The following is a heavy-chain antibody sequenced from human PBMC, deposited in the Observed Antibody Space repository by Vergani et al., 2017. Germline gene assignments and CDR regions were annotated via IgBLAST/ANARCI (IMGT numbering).Heavy chain of an antibody. J-gene: IGHJ4*02. CDR2: ISYDGSNK. CDR3: AKDRDPGAGTHLDY. V-gene: IGHV3-30*18. Sequence: QVQLVESGGGVVQPGRSLRLSCAASGFTFSSYGMHWVRQAPGKGLEWVAVISYDGSNKYYADSVKCRFTISRDNSKNTLYLQMNSLRAEDTAVYYCAKDRDPGAGTHLDYWGQGTLVTVSS. D-gene: IGHD6-19*01. CDR1: GFTFSSYG.